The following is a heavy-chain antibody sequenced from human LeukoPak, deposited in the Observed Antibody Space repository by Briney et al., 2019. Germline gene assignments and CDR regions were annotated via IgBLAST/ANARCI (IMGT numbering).Heavy chain of an antibody. D-gene: IGHD6-19*01. V-gene: IGHV3-30*18. J-gene: IGHJ4*02. CDR2: ISYDGSNK. CDR3: AKSRGWYLNY. Sequence: GGSLRLSCAASGFTFSSYGMHWVRQAPGKGLEWVAVISYDGSNKYYADSVKGRFTISRDNSKNTLYLQMNSLRAEDTAVYYCAKSRGWYLNYWGQGTLVTVSS. CDR1: GFTFSSYG.